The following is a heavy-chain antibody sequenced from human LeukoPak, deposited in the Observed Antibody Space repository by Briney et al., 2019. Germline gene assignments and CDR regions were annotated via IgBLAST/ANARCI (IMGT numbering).Heavy chain of an antibody. J-gene: IGHJ4*02. CDR3: ARVDSSGYYYRY. CDR2: INPNSGGT. Sequence: ASVKVSCKASGYTFTGYYMHWVRQAPGQGLEWMGRINPNSGGTNYAQKFQGRVTMTRDTSISTAYMELSSLRSEDTAVYYCARVDSSGYYYRYWGQGTLVTVSS. V-gene: IGHV1-2*06. CDR1: GYTFTGYY. D-gene: IGHD3-22*01.